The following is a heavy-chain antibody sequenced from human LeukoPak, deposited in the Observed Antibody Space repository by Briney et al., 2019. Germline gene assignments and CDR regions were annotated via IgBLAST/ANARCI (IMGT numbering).Heavy chain of an antibody. D-gene: IGHD3-10*01. CDR3: ARHGGYYYGSGSYHWFDP. CDR2: IYYSGST. CDR1: GGSISSYY. V-gene: IGHV4-59*08. J-gene: IGHJ5*02. Sequence: SETLSLTCTVSGGSISSYYWIWLGQPPGKGREGIAYIYYSGSTNYNPSLKSRVTISVDTSKNQFSLKLSSVTAADTAVYYCARHGGYYYGSGSYHWFDPWGQGTLVTVSS.